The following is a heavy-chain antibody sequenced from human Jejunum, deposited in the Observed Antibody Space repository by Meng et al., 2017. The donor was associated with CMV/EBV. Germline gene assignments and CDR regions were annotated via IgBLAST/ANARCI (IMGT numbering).Heavy chain of an antibody. V-gene: IGHV4-30-4*08. D-gene: IGHD3-3*01. Sequence: QRKGSGPGLGKPSQTLSLPGSVAAGSIGSGDSYWSWIRQPPGKGLEWIGYIHDTGSTYYNPSLKSRVDISLGTSRNHFSLTLSSVTAEDTAVYFCARGSIFVSFDSWGQGTLVTVSS. J-gene: IGHJ4*02. CDR2: IHDTGST. CDR1: AGSIGSGDSY. CDR3: ARGSIFVSFDS.